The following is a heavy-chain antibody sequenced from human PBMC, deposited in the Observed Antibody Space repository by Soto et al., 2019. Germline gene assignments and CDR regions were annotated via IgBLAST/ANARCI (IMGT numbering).Heavy chain of an antibody. CDR2: INHSGST. CDR3: ARPRYCDYADSDAFHI. Sequence: SETLSLTCAVSGGSFSGYYWSWIRQPPGKGLEWIGEINHSGSTNYNPSLKSRVTIPIDTSKNQFFLKLSSVTAADTAVYYCARPRYCDYADSDAFHIWGQGTVVTVSS. CDR1: GGSFSGYY. V-gene: IGHV4-34*01. J-gene: IGHJ3*02. D-gene: IGHD4-17*01.